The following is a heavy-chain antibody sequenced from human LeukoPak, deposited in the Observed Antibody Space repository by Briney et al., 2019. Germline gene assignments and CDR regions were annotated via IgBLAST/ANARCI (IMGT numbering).Heavy chain of an antibody. V-gene: IGHV3-73*01. J-gene: IGHJ4*02. Sequence: GGSLRLSCAASGFTFDDSAVHWVRQASGKGLEWVARIRSRANRYAAAYAASVKGRFTLSRDDSKNTAYLQMTSLTTEDTAVYYCTREQVVGDFDYWGQGTLVTVSS. CDR3: TREQVVGDFDY. D-gene: IGHD6-6*01. CDR1: GFTFDDSA. CDR2: IRSRANRYAA.